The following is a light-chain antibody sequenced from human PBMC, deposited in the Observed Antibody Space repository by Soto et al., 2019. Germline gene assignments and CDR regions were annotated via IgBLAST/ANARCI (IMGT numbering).Light chain of an antibody. V-gene: IGKV3-15*01. CDR1: QSVSSN. J-gene: IGKJ2*01. CDR2: GAS. CDR3: QQYNKWPPYT. Sequence: EIVMTQSPANLSVSPGERATLSCRASQSVSSNLAWYQQKPGQGPRLLIYGASTRATSIPAKFSGSGSGTEFTLTINSLLSEDFAVDYGQQYNKWPPYTFSQGTKLEIK.